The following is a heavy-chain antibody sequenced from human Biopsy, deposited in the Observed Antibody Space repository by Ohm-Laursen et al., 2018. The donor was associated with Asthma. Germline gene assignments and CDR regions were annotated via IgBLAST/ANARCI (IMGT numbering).Heavy chain of an antibody. J-gene: IGHJ4*02. CDR1: GGTFSSYA. CDR2: IIPIFGKA. CDR3: ARERIAARQRRYYFDY. V-gene: IGHV1-69*01. Sequence: SSVKVSCKASGGTFSSYAISWVRQAPGQGLEWMGGIIPIFGKANYAQKFQGRVTITADESTSTAYMELSSLRSEDTAVYYCARERIAARQRRYYFDYWGQGTLVTVSS. D-gene: IGHD6-6*01.